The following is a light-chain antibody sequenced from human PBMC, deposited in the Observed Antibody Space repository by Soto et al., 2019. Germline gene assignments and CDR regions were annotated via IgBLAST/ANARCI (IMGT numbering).Light chain of an antibody. CDR2: DAS. CDR1: QSVSSY. CDR3: QQRSNWPTT. Sequence: EIVLTQSPATLSLSPGERATLSCRASQSVSSYLAWYQQKPGQAPRLLIYDASNRATGIPARFSGSGSGTAFTLTISSLEPQHFAVYYCQQRSNWPTTFGQGTKLEIK. J-gene: IGKJ2*01. V-gene: IGKV3-11*01.